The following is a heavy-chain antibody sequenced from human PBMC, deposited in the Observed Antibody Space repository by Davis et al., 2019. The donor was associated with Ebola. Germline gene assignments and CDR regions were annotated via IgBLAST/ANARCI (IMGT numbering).Heavy chain of an antibody. CDR3: ARDGYIGYCSSTSCYLPYYYYYGMDV. CDR2: IYSTDET. Sequence: GSLRLSCAASGVAFSSCSMHWVRQAQGRGLDWGYGIYSTDETYYADSVNGRFTISRDNSKHTLYLQINSLRAEDTAVYYCARDGYIGYCSSTSCYLPYYYYYGMDVWGQGTTVTVSS. CDR1: GVAFSSCS. V-gene: IGHV3-NL1*01. D-gene: IGHD2-2*01. J-gene: IGHJ6*02.